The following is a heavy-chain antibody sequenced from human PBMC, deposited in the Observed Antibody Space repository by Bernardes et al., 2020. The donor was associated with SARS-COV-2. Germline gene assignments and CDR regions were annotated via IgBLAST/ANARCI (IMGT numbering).Heavy chain of an antibody. V-gene: IGHV1-18*04. CDR1: GYTFTSYG. CDR3: ARADSSIGYFDY. Sequence: ASVKVSCKASGYTFTSYGISWVRQAPGQGLEWMGWISPYNGNTNFARKFQGRVTMTTDTSTSTAYMELRSLRSDDTAVYYCARADSSIGYFDYWGQGTLVTVSS. D-gene: IGHD5-18*01. CDR2: ISPYNGNT. J-gene: IGHJ4*02.